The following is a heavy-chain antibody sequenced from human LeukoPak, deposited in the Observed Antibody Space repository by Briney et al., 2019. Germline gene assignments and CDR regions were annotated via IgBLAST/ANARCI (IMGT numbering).Heavy chain of an antibody. CDR1: GGSFSGYY. Sequence: PSETLSLTCAVYGGSFSGYYWSWIRQPPGKGLEWIGEINHSGSTNYNPSLKSRVTISVDTSKNQFSLKLSSVTAADTAVYYCARGSGTVTTDHWGQGTLVTVSS. V-gene: IGHV4-34*01. CDR3: ARGSGTVTTDH. CDR2: INHSGST. J-gene: IGHJ4*02. D-gene: IGHD4-17*01.